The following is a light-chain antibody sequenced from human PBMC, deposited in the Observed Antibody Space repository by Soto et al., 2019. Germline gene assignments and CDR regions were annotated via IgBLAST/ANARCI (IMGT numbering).Light chain of an antibody. J-gene: IGKJ1*01. CDR1: QSVSSNY. Sequence: EIVLTQSPGTLSLSPGERATLSCRAGQSVSSNYLAWYQQKPGQAPRLLIYAASSRATGIPDRFSGSGSGTDFTLRISRVEAEDVGVYYCMQALQTPWTFGQGTKVDIK. CDR2: AAS. V-gene: IGKV3-20*01. CDR3: MQALQTPWT.